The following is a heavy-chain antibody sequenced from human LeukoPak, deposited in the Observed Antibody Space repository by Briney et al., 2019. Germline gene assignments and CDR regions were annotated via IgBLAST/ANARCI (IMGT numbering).Heavy chain of an antibody. V-gene: IGHV1-18*01. J-gene: IGHJ5*02. CDR1: GYTFTSYG. D-gene: IGHD1-1*01. CDR2: ISAYNGNT. CDR3: ARDRGTLNWNLNWFDP. Sequence: GASVKVSCKASGYTFTSYGISWVRQAPGQGLERMGWISAYNGNTNYAQKLQGRVTMTTDTSTSTAYMELRSLRSDDTAVYYCARDRGTLNWNLNWFDPWGQGTLVTVSS.